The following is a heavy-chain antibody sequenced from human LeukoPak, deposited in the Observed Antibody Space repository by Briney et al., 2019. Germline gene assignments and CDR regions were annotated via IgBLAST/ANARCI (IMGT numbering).Heavy chain of an antibody. CDR2: IYTSGST. Sequence: SETLSLTCTVSGGSISSGSYYWSWIRQPAGKGLEWIGRIYTSGSTNYNPSLKSRVTISVDTSKNQFSLKLSSVTAADTAVYYCGRGKGGGGKPGQKPWDSWGQGTLVTVSS. D-gene: IGHD2-15*01. V-gene: IGHV4-61*02. J-gene: IGHJ4*02. CDR3: GRGKGGGGKPGQKPWDS. CDR1: GGSISSGSYY.